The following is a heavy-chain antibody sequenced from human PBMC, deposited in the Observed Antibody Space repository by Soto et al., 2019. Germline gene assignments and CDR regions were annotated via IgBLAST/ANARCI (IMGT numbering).Heavy chain of an antibody. CDR2: ISGGGGNT. Sequence: GGSLRLSCAISGFTFNSYAMSWVRQAPGKGLEWVSDISGGGGNTYYADSVKGRFTISRDNAKNTLYLQLNSLRDEDTAVYYCARYIVAPRAFDVWGQGTMVTVSS. CDR3: ARYIVAPRAFDV. D-gene: IGHD5-12*01. J-gene: IGHJ3*01. V-gene: IGHV3-23*01. CDR1: GFTFNSYA.